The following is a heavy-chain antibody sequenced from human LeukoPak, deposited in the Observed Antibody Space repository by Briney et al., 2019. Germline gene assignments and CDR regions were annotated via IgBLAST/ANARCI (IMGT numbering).Heavy chain of an antibody. CDR3: ARAGQPRQEYSPFDY. J-gene: IGHJ4*02. CDR1: GGTFSSYA. CDR2: IIPIFGTA. D-gene: IGHD5-12*01. V-gene: IGHV1-69*05. Sequence: SVKVSCRASGGTFSSYAISWVRQAPGQGLEWMGGIIPIFGTANYAQKFQGRVTITTDESTSTAYMELSSLRSEDTAVYYCARAGQPRQEYSPFDYWGQGTLVTVSS.